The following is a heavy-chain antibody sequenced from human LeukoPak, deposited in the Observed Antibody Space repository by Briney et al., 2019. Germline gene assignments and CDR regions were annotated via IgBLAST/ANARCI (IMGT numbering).Heavy chain of an antibody. Sequence: GRSLRLSCAASGFTFSSYGMNWVRQAPGKGLEWVAVISYDGSNKYYADSVKGRFTISRDNSKNTLYLQMNSLRAEDTAVYYCAKDCGVRGVIARYYYYGMDVWGQGTTVTVSS. CDR1: GFTFSSYG. J-gene: IGHJ6*02. D-gene: IGHD3-10*01. V-gene: IGHV3-30*18. CDR2: ISYDGSNK. CDR3: AKDCGVRGVIARYYYYGMDV.